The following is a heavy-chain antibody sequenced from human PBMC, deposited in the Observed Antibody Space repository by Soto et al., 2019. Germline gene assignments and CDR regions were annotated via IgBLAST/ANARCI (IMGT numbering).Heavy chain of an antibody. CDR2: IHNSGST. Sequence: SETLSLTCTVSGGSISGYHWNWIRQPPGKGVEWIGYIHNSGSTTYNSSLKSRVTISVDTSKKQSSLKLTSVTAADTAVYYCARDPVDGYAFFDCWGQGILVTVSS. J-gene: IGHJ4*02. CDR1: GGSISGYH. D-gene: IGHD5-12*01. CDR3: ARDPVDGYAFFDC. V-gene: IGHV4-59*01.